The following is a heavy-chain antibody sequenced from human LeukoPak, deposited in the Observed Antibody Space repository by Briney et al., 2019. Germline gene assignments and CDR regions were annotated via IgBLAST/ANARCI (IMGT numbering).Heavy chain of an antibody. J-gene: IGHJ4*02. CDR2: ISGSGGST. D-gene: IGHD6-13*01. Sequence: GGSLRLSCAASGFTFSSYGMSWVRQAPGKGLEWVSAISGSGGSTYYADSVKGRFTISRDNSKNTLYLQMNSLRAEDTAVYYCARVFGPYSNTRYSFDYWGQGTLVTVSS. CDR3: ARVFGPYSNTRYSFDY. V-gene: IGHV3-23*01. CDR1: GFTFSSYG.